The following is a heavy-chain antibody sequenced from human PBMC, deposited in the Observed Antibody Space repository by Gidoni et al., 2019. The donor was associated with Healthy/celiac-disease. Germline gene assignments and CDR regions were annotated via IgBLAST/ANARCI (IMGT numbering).Heavy chain of an antibody. Sequence: QVQPVQSGAEVKKPGSSVTVSCKASGGTVISDAISWVRQAPGQGLEWVGGISPIFGTANYAQKFQGRVTITADESTSTAYMELSSLRSEDTAVYYCARDKAKYVYSDGGWFDPWGQGTLVTVSS. CDR2: ISPIFGTA. CDR3: ARDKAKYVYSDGGWFDP. D-gene: IGHD3-16*01. CDR1: GGTVISDA. V-gene: IGHV1-69*01. J-gene: IGHJ5*02.